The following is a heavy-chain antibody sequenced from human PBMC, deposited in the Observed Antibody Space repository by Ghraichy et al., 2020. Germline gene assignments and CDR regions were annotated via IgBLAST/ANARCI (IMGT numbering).Heavy chain of an antibody. CDR3: ARVEMATRDFDY. V-gene: IGHV4-34*01. CDR2: INHSGST. CDR1: GGSFSGYY. J-gene: IGHJ4*02. Sequence: SETLSLTCAVYGGSFSGYYWSWIRQPPGKGLEWIGEINHSGSTNYNPSLKSRVTISVDTSKNQFSLKLSSVTAADTAVYYCARVEMATRDFDYWGQGTLVTVSS. D-gene: IGHD5-24*01.